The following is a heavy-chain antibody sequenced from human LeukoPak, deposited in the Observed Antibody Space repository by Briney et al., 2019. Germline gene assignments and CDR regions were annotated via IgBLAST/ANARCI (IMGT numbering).Heavy chain of an antibody. CDR3: ARDLTVTSFDY. CDR1: GFTFSRYD. V-gene: IGHV3-48*03. CDR2: ITTGGTTI. D-gene: IGHD4-17*01. Sequence: GGSLRLSCAASGFTFSRYDMNWVRQAPGKGLEWVSHITTGGTTIYYADSVKDRFTISRDNSKNTLYLQMNSLRAEDTAVYYCARDLTVTSFDYWGQGTLVTVSS. J-gene: IGHJ4*02.